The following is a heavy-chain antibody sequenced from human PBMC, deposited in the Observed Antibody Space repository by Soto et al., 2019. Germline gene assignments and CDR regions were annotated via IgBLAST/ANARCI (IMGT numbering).Heavy chain of an antibody. Sequence: SATLSLTCTVSGGSITSARYYWTWIRQHPGKGLEWIGSIYYSGNTNYNPSLTSRLTISVDTSKNKFSLNLSSVTAADTAVYYCARDRTQQTVFDHWGQGNMVTVSS. CDR2: IYYSGNT. CDR3: ARDRTQQTVFDH. CDR1: GGSITSARYY. J-gene: IGHJ4*02. V-gene: IGHV4-39*02.